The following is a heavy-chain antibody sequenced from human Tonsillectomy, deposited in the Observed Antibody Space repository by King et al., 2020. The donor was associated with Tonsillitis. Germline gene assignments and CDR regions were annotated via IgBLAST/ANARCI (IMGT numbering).Heavy chain of an antibody. CDR1: GFTFSASA. V-gene: IGHV3-73*01. CDR3: TRPYTSSWYW. D-gene: IGHD6-13*01. Sequence: VQLVESGGGLVQPGGSLKLSCAASGFTFSASAMHWVRQASGKGLEWVGRIRSRANNYATAYAASVRGRFTISRDDSKNPAYLQMNSLKTEDTVMYYCTRPYTSSWYWGGQATLVTVSS. J-gene: IGHJ4*02. CDR2: IRSRANNYAT.